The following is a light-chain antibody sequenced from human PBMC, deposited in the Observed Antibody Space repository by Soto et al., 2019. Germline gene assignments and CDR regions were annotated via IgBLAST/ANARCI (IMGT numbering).Light chain of an antibody. CDR3: QQRSNWLT. CDR2: DAS. V-gene: IGKV3-11*01. J-gene: IGKJ5*01. CDR1: QSVTTS. Sequence: EIVLTQSPDTLSLSPVERATLSGRASQSVTTSLAWYQQKTGQPPRLLIYDASNRATGIPARFSGSGSGTDFTLTISSLEPEDFAVYYCQQRSNWLTFGQGTRLEIK.